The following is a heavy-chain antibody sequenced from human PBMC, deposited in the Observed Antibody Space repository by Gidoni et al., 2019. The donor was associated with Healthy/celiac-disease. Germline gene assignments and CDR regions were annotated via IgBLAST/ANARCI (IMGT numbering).Heavy chain of an antibody. D-gene: IGHD6-19*01. J-gene: IGHJ4*02. CDR3: ARVWGIAVAGDY. Sequence: ELQLVDSGGGLVQPGGSLRLSCAASDFTFSSYSMNWVPQAPGKGLEWVSYISSSSSTIYYADSVKGRFTISRDNAKNSLYLQMNSLRAEDTAVYYWARVWGIAVAGDYWGQGTLVTVSS. CDR2: ISSSSSTI. CDR1: DFTFSSYS. V-gene: IGHV3-48*04.